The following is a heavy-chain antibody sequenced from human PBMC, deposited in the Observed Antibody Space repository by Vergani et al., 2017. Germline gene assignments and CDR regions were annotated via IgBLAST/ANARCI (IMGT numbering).Heavy chain of an antibody. CDR2: LSASDRRT. J-gene: IGHJ3*02. V-gene: IGHV3-23*01. Sequence: EVQLLESGGDLVQPGGSLRLSCAASGFTFIMHAMSWVRQAPGKGLEWVSTLSASDRRTHYADSVKGRFTISRDNAKSSLFLQMDSLRAEDTAVYYCARDXRDYNNYPGTFDIWGQGSMVTVSS. CDR1: GFTFIMHA. CDR3: ARDXRDYNNYPGTFDI. D-gene: IGHD5-24*01.